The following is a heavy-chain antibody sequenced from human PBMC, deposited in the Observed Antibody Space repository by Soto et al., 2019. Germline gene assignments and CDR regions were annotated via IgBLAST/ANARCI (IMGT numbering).Heavy chain of an antibody. J-gene: IGHJ4*02. V-gene: IGHV4-59*08. CDR1: GGSISGYY. Sequence: PSETLSLTCTVSGGSISGYYWSWLRQPPGKGLEWIGYIYNIGSTNHNPPLRSRVTMSIDTSKDQFSLKLSSVTAADTAVYYCAVGSSGFYYIYWGQGIQVTVSS. D-gene: IGHD1-26*01. CDR3: AVGSSGFYYIY. CDR2: IYNIGST.